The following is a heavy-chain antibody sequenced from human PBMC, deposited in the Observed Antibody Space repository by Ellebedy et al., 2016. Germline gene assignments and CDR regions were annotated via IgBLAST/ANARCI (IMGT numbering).Heavy chain of an antibody. J-gene: IGHJ6*02. CDR1: GFTFSSYG. V-gene: IGHV3-NL1*01. CDR3: ARDRRGDFGVVIPYYGMDV. Sequence: GGSLRLSCAASGFTFSSYGMHWVRQAPGKGLEWVSVIYSGGSTYYADSVKGRFTISRDNIKNSLYLEMDSLRAEDTAVYYCARDRRGDFGVVIPYYGMDVWGQGTTVTASS. D-gene: IGHD3-3*01. CDR2: IYSGGST.